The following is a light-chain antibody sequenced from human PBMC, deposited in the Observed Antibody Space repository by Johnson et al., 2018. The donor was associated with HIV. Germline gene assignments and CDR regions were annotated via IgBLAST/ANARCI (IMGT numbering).Light chain of an antibody. J-gene: IGLJ1*01. V-gene: IGLV1-51*02. CDR1: SSNIGKNY. CDR2: ENN. Sequence: QSVLTQPPSVSAAPGQKVTISCSGSSSNIGKNYVSWYQQVPGRAPKLLIYENNKRPSGIPDRFSGSKSGTSATLGISGLQTGDEADYYCGTWDTSLTVGVFGTGTKVTFL. CDR3: GTWDTSLTVGV.